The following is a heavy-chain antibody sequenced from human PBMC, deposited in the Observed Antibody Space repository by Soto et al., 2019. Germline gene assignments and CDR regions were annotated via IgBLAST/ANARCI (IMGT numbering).Heavy chain of an antibody. Sequence: EVQLVESGGGLVQPGGSLRLSCAASGFTFSSYSMNWLRQAPGKGLEWVSYISSSSSTIYYADSVKGRFTISRDNAKNSLYLQINSLRAEDTAVYYCAREYYYGSGSYHHWGQGTLVTVSS. V-gene: IGHV3-48*01. CDR1: GFTFSSYS. CDR2: ISSSSSTI. J-gene: IGHJ5*02. CDR3: AREYYYGSGSYHH. D-gene: IGHD3-10*01.